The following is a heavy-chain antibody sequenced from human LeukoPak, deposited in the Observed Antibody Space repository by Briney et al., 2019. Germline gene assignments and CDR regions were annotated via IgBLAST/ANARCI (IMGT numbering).Heavy chain of an antibody. Sequence: GGSLRLSCAASGFTFGSYVMSWVRQAPGKGLEWVSGISGGSDTTHYADSVKGRFTISRDNSKNTLYLQMNSLRVEDTAIYYCAKGGRECSSTTCYTLYNWFDPWGQGTLVTVSS. CDR2: ISGGSDTT. J-gene: IGHJ5*02. V-gene: IGHV3-23*01. CDR3: AKGGRECSSTTCYTLYNWFDP. CDR1: GFTFGSYV. D-gene: IGHD2-2*02.